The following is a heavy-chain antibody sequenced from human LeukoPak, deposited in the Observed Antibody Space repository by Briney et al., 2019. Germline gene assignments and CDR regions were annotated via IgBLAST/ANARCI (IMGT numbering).Heavy chain of an antibody. V-gene: IGHV3-9*01. CDR2: ISWNSGSI. Sequence: PGGSLRLSCAASGFTFDDYAMHWVRQAPGKGLEWVSGISWNSGSIGYADSVRGRFTISRDNAKNSLYLQMNSLRAEDTDLYYCAKDKGSLRYYFDYWGQGTLVTLSS. D-gene: IGHD2-15*01. CDR1: GFTFDDYA. J-gene: IGHJ4*02. CDR3: AKDKGSLRYYFDY.